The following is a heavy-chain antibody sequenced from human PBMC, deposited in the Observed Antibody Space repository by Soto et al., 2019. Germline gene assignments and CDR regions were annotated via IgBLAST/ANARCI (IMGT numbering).Heavy chain of an antibody. D-gene: IGHD5-18*01. CDR2: INHSGST. V-gene: IGHV4-34*01. CDR1: GGSFSGYY. Sequence: SETLYLTCAVSGGSFSGYYCTWIRHRPGTGMDWIGEINHSGSTNYNPSPKRRVTLSVDTSTTQSSLKLTSVTAADTAVYYCAKDQIGLGYRMDVWGQGTPVTVSS. J-gene: IGHJ6*02. CDR3: AKDQIGLGYRMDV.